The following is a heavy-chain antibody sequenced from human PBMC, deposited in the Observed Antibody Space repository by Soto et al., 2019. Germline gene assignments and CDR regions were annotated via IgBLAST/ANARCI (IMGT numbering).Heavy chain of an antibody. V-gene: IGHV4-61*01. CDR3: AKDQGVDTTLVDAFDI. D-gene: IGHD5-18*01. CDR1: GGSVSSGSYY. CDR2: VFYTGSA. J-gene: IGHJ3*02. Sequence: QVQLQESGPGLVKPSETLSLTCTVSGGSVSSGSYYWSWIRRPPGEGLEWIGNVFYTGSASYNPSLKSRVTISVDTSKNQFSLNLRSVTAADTAVYYCAKDQGVDTTLVDAFDIWGQGTMVTVSS.